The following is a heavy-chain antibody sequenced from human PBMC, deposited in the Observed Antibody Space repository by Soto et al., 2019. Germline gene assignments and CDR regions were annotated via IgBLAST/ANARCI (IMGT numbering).Heavy chain of an antibody. CDR1: GYTFTDYY. CDR2: LNPNTGDT. CDR3: ARFRLVRPTAND. V-gene: IGHV1-2*02. J-gene: IGHJ4*02. Sequence: QVQLLQSGAEVKKPWASVKVSCKASGYTFTDYYLHCVRQAPGQGLESMGWLNPNTGDTNYAQKFQGRVTMTRDTSINTAYMELRRLTSDDTDMYHCARFRLVRPTANDWGQGTLVTVSS. D-gene: IGHD2-21*01.